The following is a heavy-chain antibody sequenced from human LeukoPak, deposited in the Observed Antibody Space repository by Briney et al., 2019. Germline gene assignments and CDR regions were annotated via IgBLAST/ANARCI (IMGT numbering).Heavy chain of an antibody. D-gene: IGHD6-6*01. J-gene: IGHJ6*03. Sequence: ASVKVSCKASGYTFTGYYIHWVRRAPGQGLVWMGWINPNSGGTNYAQKFQGRVTMTRDTSISTAYMELSRLRSDDTAVYYCARGVGEISPRLDYYYYMDVWGKGTTVTVSS. V-gene: IGHV1-2*02. CDR2: INPNSGGT. CDR1: GYTFTGYY. CDR3: ARGVGEISPRLDYYYYMDV.